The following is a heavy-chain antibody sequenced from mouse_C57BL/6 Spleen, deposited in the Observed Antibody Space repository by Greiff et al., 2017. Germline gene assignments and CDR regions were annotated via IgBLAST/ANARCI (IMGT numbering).Heavy chain of an antibody. Sequence: EVKLVESGGGLVKPGGSLKLSCAASGFTFSDYGMHWVRQAPEKGLEWVAYISSGSSTIYYADTVKGRFTISRDNAKNTLFLQMTSLRSEDTAMYYCARGHGNYPFAYWGQGTLVTVSA. D-gene: IGHD2-1*01. CDR1: GFTFSDYG. CDR3: ARGHGNYPFAY. CDR2: ISSGSSTI. J-gene: IGHJ3*01. V-gene: IGHV5-17*01.